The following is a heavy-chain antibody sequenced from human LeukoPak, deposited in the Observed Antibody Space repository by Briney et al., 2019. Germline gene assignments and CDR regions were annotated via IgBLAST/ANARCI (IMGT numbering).Heavy chain of an antibody. Sequence: GGSLRLSCAASGFTFSTYSMNWVRQAPGKGLECVSSISSSSSYIYYADSVKGRFTISRDNAKDSLYLQMNGLRAEDTAVYYCARDRSASIAVVTAEIDYWGQGTLVTVPS. J-gene: IGHJ4*02. CDR3: ARDRSASIAVVTAEIDY. CDR2: ISSSSSYI. CDR1: GFTFSTYS. D-gene: IGHD6-19*01. V-gene: IGHV3-21*01.